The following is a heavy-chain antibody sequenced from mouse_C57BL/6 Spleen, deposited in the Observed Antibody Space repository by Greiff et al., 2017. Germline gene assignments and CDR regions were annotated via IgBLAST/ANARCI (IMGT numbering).Heavy chain of an antibody. CDR1: GYTFTSYW. Sequence: QVQLQQPGAELVRPGSSVKLSCKASGYTFTSYWMHWVKQRPIQGLEWIGNIDPSDSETHYNQKFKDKATLTVDKSSSTAYMQLSSLTSEDSAVYYCASGAKTGKARDYWGQGTSVTVSS. CDR2: IDPSDSET. J-gene: IGHJ4*01. V-gene: IGHV1-52*01. CDR3: ASGAKTGKARDY. D-gene: IGHD4-1*01.